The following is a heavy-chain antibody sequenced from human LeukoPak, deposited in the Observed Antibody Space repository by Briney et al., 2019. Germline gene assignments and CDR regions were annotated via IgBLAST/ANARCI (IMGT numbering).Heavy chain of an antibody. Sequence: GGSLRLSCAASGFTFSSYSMNWVRQAPGKGLEWVSSISSSSSYIYYADSVKGRFTISRDNAKNSLYLQMNSLRVEDTAVYYCTRDQSRRDPLAFDIWGQGTMVTVSS. D-gene: IGHD6-6*01. CDR3: TRDQSRRDPLAFDI. V-gene: IGHV3-21*01. J-gene: IGHJ3*02. CDR2: ISSSSSYI. CDR1: GFTFSSYS.